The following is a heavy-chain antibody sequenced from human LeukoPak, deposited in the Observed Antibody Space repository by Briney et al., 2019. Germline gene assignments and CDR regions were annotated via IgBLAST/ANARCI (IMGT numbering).Heavy chain of an antibody. V-gene: IGHV4-39*01. CDR2: IYYSGST. CDR1: GGSISSSSHY. J-gene: IGHJ6*02. Sequence: ASETLSLTCTVSGGSISSSSHYWGWIRQPPGKGLEWIGSIYYSGSTYYNPSLKSRVTISVDTSKNQFSLKLSSVTAADTAVYYCARQTAQEVIPVATGYYGMDVSGQGTTVTVYS. D-gene: IGHD1-26*01. CDR3: ARQTAQEVIPVATGYYGMDV.